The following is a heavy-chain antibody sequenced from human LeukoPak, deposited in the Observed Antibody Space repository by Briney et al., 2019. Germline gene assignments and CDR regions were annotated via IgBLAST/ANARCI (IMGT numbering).Heavy chain of an antibody. CDR2: INPSGGST. CDR1: GYTFTSYY. V-gene: IGHV1-46*01. CDR3: ARDLVAMVRGVGNWFDP. J-gene: IGHJ5*02. D-gene: IGHD3-10*01. Sequence: ASVKVSCKASGYTFTSYYMHWVRQAPGQGLEWMGIINPSGGSTSYAQKFQGRVTMTRDTSTSTVYMELSSLRSEDTAVYYCARDLVAMVRGVGNWFDPWGQGTLVSVSS.